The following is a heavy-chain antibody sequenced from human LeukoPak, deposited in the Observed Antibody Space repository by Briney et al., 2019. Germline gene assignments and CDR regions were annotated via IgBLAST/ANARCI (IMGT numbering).Heavy chain of an antibody. CDR1: GGSISSYY. CDR3: ARVPDSSLAFDH. J-gene: IGHJ4*02. D-gene: IGHD3-22*01. CDR2: IYYSGST. V-gene: IGHV4-59*01. Sequence: PSETLSLTCTVSGGSISSYYWSWIRQPPGKGLEWIGYIYYSGSTNYNPSLKSRVTISVDTSKNQFSLKLSSVTAADTAVYYCARVPDSSLAFDHWGQGTLVTVSS.